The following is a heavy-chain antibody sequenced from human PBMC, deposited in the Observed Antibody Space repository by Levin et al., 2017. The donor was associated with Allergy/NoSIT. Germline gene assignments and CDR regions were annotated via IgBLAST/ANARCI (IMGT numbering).Heavy chain of an antibody. Sequence: SETLSLTCSVSGGSVSSGTYYWSWIRRPPGKGLEWIGYINYRGVTKYNPSLKSRVTISVDTSKNVFSLTVTSVTAADTAVYYCARNRIIVSGGNDYYYGMDVWGQGTTVTVSS. J-gene: IGHJ6*02. V-gene: IGHV4-61*03. CDR2: INYRGVT. CDR1: GGSVSSGTYY. CDR3: ARNRIIVSGGNDYYYGMDV. D-gene: IGHD5/OR15-5a*01.